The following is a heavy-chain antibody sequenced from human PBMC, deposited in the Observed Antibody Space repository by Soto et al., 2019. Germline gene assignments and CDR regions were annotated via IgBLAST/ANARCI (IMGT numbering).Heavy chain of an antibody. J-gene: IGHJ4*02. CDR1: GGSFSGYY. Sequence: SETLSLTCAVYGGSFSGYYWSWIRQPPGKGLEWIGEINHSGSTNYNPSLKSRVTISVDTSKNQFSLKLSSVTAADTAVYYCANSQKLLWFGESSSVFDYWRQGTLVTVSS. V-gene: IGHV4-34*01. CDR3: ANSQKLLWFGESSSVFDY. CDR2: INHSGST. D-gene: IGHD3-10*01.